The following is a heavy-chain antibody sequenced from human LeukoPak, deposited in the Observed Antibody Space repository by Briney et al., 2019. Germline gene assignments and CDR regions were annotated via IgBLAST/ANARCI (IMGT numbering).Heavy chain of an antibody. D-gene: IGHD3-10*01. J-gene: IGHJ4*02. V-gene: IGHV1-69*04. CDR1: GGTFSSYA. Sequence: SVKVSCKASGGTFSSYAISWVRQAPGQGLEWMGRIIPILGIANYAQKFQGRVTITADKSTSTAYMELGSLRSEDTAVYYCAASGITMVRGEGYWGQGTLVTVSS. CDR3: AASGITMVRGEGY. CDR2: IIPILGIA.